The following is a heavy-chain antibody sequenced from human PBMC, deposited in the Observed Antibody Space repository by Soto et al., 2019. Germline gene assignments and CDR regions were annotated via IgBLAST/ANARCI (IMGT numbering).Heavy chain of an antibody. D-gene: IGHD6-19*01. CDR2: IIPIFGTA. CDR3: ARVPAVAGSYAFDI. V-gene: IGHV1-69*13. J-gene: IGHJ3*02. Sequence: GASVKVSCKASGGTFSSYAISWVRQAPGQGLEWMGGIIPIFGTANYAQKFQGRVTITADESTSTAYMELSSLRSEDTAVYYCARVPAVAGSYAFDIWGQGTMVTVS. CDR1: GGTFSSYA.